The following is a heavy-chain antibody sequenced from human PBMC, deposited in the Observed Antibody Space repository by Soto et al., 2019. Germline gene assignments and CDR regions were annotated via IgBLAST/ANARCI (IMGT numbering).Heavy chain of an antibody. V-gene: IGHV5-51*01. Sequence: SLKISCKGSGYSFSSYWIGWVRQMSGEGLEWMGIIYPSDSDTRYSPSFQGQVTISADESIYTAYLQWSSLKASDTAMYYCARGQVDTRLFDYWGQGTQVTVSS. J-gene: IGHJ4*02. CDR2: IYPSDSDT. CDR1: GYSFSSYW. D-gene: IGHD1-26*01. CDR3: ARGQVDTRLFDY.